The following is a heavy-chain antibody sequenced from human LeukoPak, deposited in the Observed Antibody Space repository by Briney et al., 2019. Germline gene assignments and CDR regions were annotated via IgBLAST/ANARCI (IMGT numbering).Heavy chain of an antibody. D-gene: IGHD2-2*01. CDR1: GFTFSSYT. CDR2: ISSSRSYI. J-gene: IGHJ4*02. V-gene: IGHV3-21*01. Sequence: PGGSLRLSCAASGFTFSSYTMNWVRQAPGKGLEWVSSISSSRSYIYNTDSVKGRFTISRDNAKNSLYLQMNSLRAEDTAVYYCARDHCSSTSCFPSGTNYFDSWGQGTPVTVSS. CDR3: ARDHCSSTSCFPSGTNYFDS.